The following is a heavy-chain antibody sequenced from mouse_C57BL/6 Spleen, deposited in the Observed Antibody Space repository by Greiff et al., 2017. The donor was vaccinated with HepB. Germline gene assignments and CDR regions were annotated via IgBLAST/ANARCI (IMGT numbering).Heavy chain of an antibody. CDR2: INPSTGGT. CDR1: GYSFTGYY. Sequence: EVQLQQSGPELVKPGASVKISCKASGYSFTGYYMNWVKQSPEKSLEWIGEINPSTGGTTYNQKFKAKATLTVDKSSSTAYMQLKSLTSEDSAVYYCARGQYYGSSIYAMDYWGQGTSVTVSS. V-gene: IGHV1-42*01. CDR3: ARGQYYGSSIYAMDY. J-gene: IGHJ4*01. D-gene: IGHD1-1*01.